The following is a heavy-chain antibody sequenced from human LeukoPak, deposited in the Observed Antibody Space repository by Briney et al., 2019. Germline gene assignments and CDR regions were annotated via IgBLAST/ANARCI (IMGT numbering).Heavy chain of an antibody. J-gene: IGHJ6*03. V-gene: IGHV4-61*01. CDR2: IYYTGST. Sequence: PSETLSLTCTVSGGSISSSSYYWSWIRQSPGKGLEWIGYIYYTGSTTYNPSLKSRVTISVDTSKNQFSLRLRSVTAADTAVYYCARGGVESSTRNYYHWYYYMDVWGKGTTVTVSS. CDR3: ARGGVESSTRNYYHWYYYMDV. CDR1: GGSISSSSYY. D-gene: IGHD3-10*01.